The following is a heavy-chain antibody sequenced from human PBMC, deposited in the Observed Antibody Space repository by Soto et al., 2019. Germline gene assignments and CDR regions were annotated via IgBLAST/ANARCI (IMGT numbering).Heavy chain of an antibody. CDR2: IYYSGST. CDR3: ARGFDYYGSGSYYMRGNWFDP. CDR1: GGSISSGGYY. J-gene: IGHJ5*02. V-gene: IGHV4-31*03. Sequence: QVQLQESGPGLVKPSQTLSLTCTVSGGSISSGGYYWSWIRQLPGKGLEWIGYIYYSGSTYYNPSLQSRVTISVDTSKNQFSLKLSSVTAADTAVYYCARGFDYYGSGSYYMRGNWFDPWGQGTLVTVSS. D-gene: IGHD3-10*01.